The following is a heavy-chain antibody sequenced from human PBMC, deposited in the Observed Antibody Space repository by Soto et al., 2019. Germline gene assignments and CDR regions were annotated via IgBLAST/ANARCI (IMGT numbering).Heavy chain of an antibody. CDR1: GGSISSGDYY. CDR3: ARVFSATFYFDY. Sequence: SETLSLTCTVSGGSISSGDYYWSWIRQPPGKGLEWIGYIYYGGRSYYNPSLKSRVTISADMSKNQFSLRLSSVTAADTAVYYCARVFSATFYFDYWGQGTLVTVSS. CDR2: IYYGGRS. V-gene: IGHV4-30-4*01. J-gene: IGHJ4*02. D-gene: IGHD3-3*01.